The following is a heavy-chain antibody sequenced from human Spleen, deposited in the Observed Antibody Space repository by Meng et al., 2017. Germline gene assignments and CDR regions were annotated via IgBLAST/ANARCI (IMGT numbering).Heavy chain of an antibody. J-gene: IGHJ6*01. CDR3: VRDALFRGLLGYYFALDV. Sequence: GESLKISCAASGFSFSDHYMGWVRQAPGKGLEWVGRIRNKGKSYTTEYAASVKGRFTISRDDSKNSVFLQMNSLKTEDTAVYYCVRDALFRGLLGYYFALDVWGQGTTVTGAS. CDR1: GFSFSDHY. CDR2: IRNKGKSYTT. D-gene: IGHD3-10*01. V-gene: IGHV3-72*01.